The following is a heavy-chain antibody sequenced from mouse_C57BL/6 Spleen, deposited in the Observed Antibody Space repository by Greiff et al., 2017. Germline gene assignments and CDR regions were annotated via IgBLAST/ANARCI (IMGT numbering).Heavy chain of an antibody. D-gene: IGHD2-3*01. Sequence: QVQLQQPGAELVKPGASVKLSCKASGYTFTSYWMQWVKQSPGQGLEWIGEIDPSDSYTNYNQKFKGKATLTVDTSSSPADMQRSSLTSEDSAVYYCARSYDGYWDVDVWGTGTTVTVSS. CDR2: IDPSDSYT. CDR3: ARSYDGYWDVDV. CDR1: GYTFTSYW. J-gene: IGHJ1*03. V-gene: IGHV1-50*01.